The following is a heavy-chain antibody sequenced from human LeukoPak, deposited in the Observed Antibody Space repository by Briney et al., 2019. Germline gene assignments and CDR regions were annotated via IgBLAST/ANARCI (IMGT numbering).Heavy chain of an antibody. CDR2: ISGSGGST. V-gene: IGHV3-23*01. CDR3: AKVKELWFGELSYYYYYYYMDV. J-gene: IGHJ6*03. Sequence: PGGSLRLSCAASGFTFSRYGMSWVRQAPGKGLEWVSAISGSGGSTYYADSVKGRFTISRDNSKNTLYLQMNSLRAEDTAVYYCAKVKELWFGELSYYYYYYYMDVWGKGTTVTISS. CDR1: GFTFSRYG. D-gene: IGHD3-10*01.